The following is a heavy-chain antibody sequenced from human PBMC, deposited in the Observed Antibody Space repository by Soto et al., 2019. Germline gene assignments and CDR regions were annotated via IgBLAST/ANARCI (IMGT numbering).Heavy chain of an antibody. Sequence: SETLSLTCTVSGGSISSGGYYWSWIRQHPGKGLEWIGYIYYSGSTYYNPSLKSRVTISVDTSKNQFSLKLSSVTAADTAVYYCAKAWVVVVPAASNAGNWFDPWGQGTLVTVSS. CDR3: AKAWVVVVPAASNAGNWFDP. V-gene: IGHV4-31*03. D-gene: IGHD2-2*01. J-gene: IGHJ5*02. CDR1: GGSISSGGYY. CDR2: IYYSGST.